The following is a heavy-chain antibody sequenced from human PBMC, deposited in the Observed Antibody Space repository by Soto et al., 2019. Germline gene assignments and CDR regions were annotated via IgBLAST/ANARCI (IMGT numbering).Heavy chain of an antibody. D-gene: IGHD2-2*01. CDR2: IYPGDSDS. CDR1: GFTFTSYW. V-gene: IGHV5-51*01. CDR3: AKHEGYCSTTTCSNFDY. Sequence: GESLKISCKGSGFTFTSYWIAWVRQMPGKGLEWMGIIYPGDSDSSYSPSFQGQVTISADKSINTAYLHWSGLKASDTAIYYCAKHEGYCSTTTCSNFDYWGQGTLVTVYS. J-gene: IGHJ4*02.